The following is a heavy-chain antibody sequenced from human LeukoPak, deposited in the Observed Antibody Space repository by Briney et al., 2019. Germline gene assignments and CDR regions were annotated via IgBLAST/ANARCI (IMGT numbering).Heavy chain of an antibody. CDR1: GGSISSYY. Sequence: SETLSLTCTVSGGSISSYYWSWIRQPPGKGLVWIGYIYYSGSTNYNPSLKSRVTISVDTSKNQFSLKLSSVPAADTAVYYCARERARAFDIWGQGTMVTVSS. CDR3: ARERARAFDI. J-gene: IGHJ3*02. CDR2: IYYSGST. V-gene: IGHV4-59*01.